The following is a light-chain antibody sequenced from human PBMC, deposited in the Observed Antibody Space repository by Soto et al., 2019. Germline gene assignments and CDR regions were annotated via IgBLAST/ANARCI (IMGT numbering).Light chain of an antibody. CDR2: EGS. CDR1: SSDVGSYHL. J-gene: IGLJ2*01. CDR3: CSYAGVSTFVV. V-gene: IGLV2-23*03. Sequence: QSALTQPASVSGSPGQSITISCTGTSSDVGSYHLVSWYQHHPGKAPKLIIYEGSKRPSGISSRFSGSKSGNTASLTISGLQAEDEADYHCCSYAGVSTFVVFGGGTQLTVL.